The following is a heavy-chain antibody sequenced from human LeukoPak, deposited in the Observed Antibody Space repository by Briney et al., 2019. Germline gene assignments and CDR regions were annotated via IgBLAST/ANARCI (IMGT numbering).Heavy chain of an antibody. J-gene: IGHJ4*02. CDR1: GFTVSSSY. Sequence: GGSLRLSCATSGFTVSSSYLSWVRQAPGKGLEWVSVIYSDGSTDYTDSVKGRFTISRDNTKNTLYLQMNSLRAEDTAVYYCARGGGYCGGGSCPSDYWGPGTLVTVSS. V-gene: IGHV3-66*01. CDR2: IYSDGST. CDR3: ARGGGYCGGGSCPSDY. D-gene: IGHD2-15*01.